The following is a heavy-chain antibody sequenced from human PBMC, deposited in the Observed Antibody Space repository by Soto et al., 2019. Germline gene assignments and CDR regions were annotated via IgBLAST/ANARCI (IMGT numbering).Heavy chain of an antibody. CDR2: ISSSSSYI. D-gene: IGHD6-13*01. J-gene: IGHJ4*02. CDR1: GFTFSSYS. Sequence: GGSLRLSCAASGFTFSSYSMYWVRQAPGKGLEWVSSISSSSSYIYYADSVKGRFTISRDNAKNSLYLQMNSLRAEDTAVYYCARDSENIAAAGTGDYWGQGTLVTVSS. V-gene: IGHV3-21*01. CDR3: ARDSENIAAAGTGDY.